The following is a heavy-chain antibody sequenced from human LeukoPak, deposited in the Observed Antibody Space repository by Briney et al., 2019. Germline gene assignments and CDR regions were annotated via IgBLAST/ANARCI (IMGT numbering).Heavy chain of an antibody. CDR2: IYYSGST. Sequence: SETLSLTCTVSGGSISSSSYYWGWIRQPPGKGLEWIGSIYYSGSTYYNPSLKSRVTISVDTSKNQFSLKLSSVTAADTAVYYCARAVDTAMVRPYYFDYWGQGTLVTVSS. V-gene: IGHV4-39*07. CDR3: ARAVDTAMVRPYYFDY. D-gene: IGHD5-18*01. J-gene: IGHJ4*02. CDR1: GGSISSSSYY.